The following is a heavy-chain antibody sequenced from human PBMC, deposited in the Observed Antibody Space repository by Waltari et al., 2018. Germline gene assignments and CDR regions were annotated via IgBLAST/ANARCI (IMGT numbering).Heavy chain of an antibody. Sequence: EVQLVQSGAEVKKPGESLKISCKGSGYSFTSYWIGWVRQMPGKGLEWMGISCPGDSDTSYVPSFQGEVTISADKSISTAYLQWSSLKASDTAMYYCARQRLRNYYDSSGYYYAFDIWGQWTMVTVSS. CDR2: SCPGDSDT. D-gene: IGHD3-22*01. CDR1: GYSFTSYW. V-gene: IGHV5-51*01. J-gene: IGHJ3*02. CDR3: ARQRLRNYYDSSGYYYAFDI.